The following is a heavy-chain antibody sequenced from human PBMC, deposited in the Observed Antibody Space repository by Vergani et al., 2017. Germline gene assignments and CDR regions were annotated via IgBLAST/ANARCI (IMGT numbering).Heavy chain of an antibody. D-gene: IGHD4-23*01. CDR2: TWYDGNNK. V-gene: IGHV3-33*01. Sequence: QVQLVESGGGVVQPGRSLRLSCAASGFTFNQYGMHWVRQAPGKGLEWVAVTWYDGNNKQYADSVKGRFTISRENAKNSLYLQMNSLRAGDTAIYYCARAVSTTVGDPPGYWGQGTLVTVSS. J-gene: IGHJ4*02. CDR3: ARAVSTTVGDPPGY. CDR1: GFTFNQYG.